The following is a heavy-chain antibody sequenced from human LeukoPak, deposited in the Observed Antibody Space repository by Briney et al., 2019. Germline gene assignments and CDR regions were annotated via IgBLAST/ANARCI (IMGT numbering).Heavy chain of an antibody. CDR2: ISGSGGST. J-gene: IGHJ4*02. CDR3: AIYVEGY. V-gene: IGHV3-23*01. Sequence: GGSLRLSCAGSGFTFTNFAMTWVRQAPGKGLEWVSAISGSGGSTYYADSVKGRFTISRDNSKNTLYLQMNSLRAEDTAVYYCAIYVEGYWGQGTLVTVSS. CDR1: GFTFTNFA. D-gene: IGHD3-16*01.